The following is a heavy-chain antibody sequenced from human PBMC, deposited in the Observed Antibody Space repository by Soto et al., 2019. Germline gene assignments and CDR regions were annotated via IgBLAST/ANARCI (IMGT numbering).Heavy chain of an antibody. CDR3: ARVLASYYDFWSGYYGKIGSFDY. Sequence: EASVKVSCKASGYTFTSYGISWVRQAPGQGLEWMGWISAYNGNTNYAQKLQGRVTMTTDTSTSTAYMELRSLRSDDTAVYYCARVLASYYDFWSGYYGKIGSFDYWGQGTLVTVSS. D-gene: IGHD3-3*01. CDR1: GYTFTSYG. J-gene: IGHJ4*02. V-gene: IGHV1-18*01. CDR2: ISAYNGNT.